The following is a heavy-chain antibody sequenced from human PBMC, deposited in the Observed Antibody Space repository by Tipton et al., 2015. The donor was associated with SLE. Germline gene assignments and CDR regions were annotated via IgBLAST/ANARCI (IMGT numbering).Heavy chain of an antibody. CDR2: ISSTGGST. Sequence: SLRLSCAASGFSVSGHYMSWVRQAPGKGLEWVSGISSTGGSTFYADSVKGRFTISKDNSKNTLYLQMNSLRAQDTAIYYCAKKLTASGYDWWGQGTLVTVSS. V-gene: IGHV3-23*01. CDR1: GFSVSGHY. J-gene: IGHJ4*02. D-gene: IGHD5-12*01. CDR3: AKKLTASGYDW.